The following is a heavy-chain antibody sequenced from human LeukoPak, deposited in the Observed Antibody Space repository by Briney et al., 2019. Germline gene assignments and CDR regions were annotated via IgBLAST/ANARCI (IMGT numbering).Heavy chain of an antibody. Sequence: SVKVSCKASGGTFSSYAISWVRQAPGQGLEWMGGIIPIFGTANYAQKFQGRVTITADESTSTAHMELSSLRSEDTAVYYCARDDQVVTTPLYYYYGMDVWGQGTTVTVSS. D-gene: IGHD3-22*01. J-gene: IGHJ6*02. CDR3: ARDDQVVTTPLYYYYGMDV. CDR1: GGTFSSYA. V-gene: IGHV1-69*13. CDR2: IIPIFGTA.